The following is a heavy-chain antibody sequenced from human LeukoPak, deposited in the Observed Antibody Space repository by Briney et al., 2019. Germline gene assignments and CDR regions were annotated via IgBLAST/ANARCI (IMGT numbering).Heavy chain of an antibody. Sequence: PSETLSLTCTVSGGSISSYYWSWIRQPPGKGLEWIGYIYYSGSTNYNPSLKSRVTISVDTSKNQFSLKLSSVTAADTAVYYCARTPSCGGNCYHFDYWGQGTLVTVSS. J-gene: IGHJ4*02. V-gene: IGHV4-59*08. CDR1: GGSISSYY. D-gene: IGHD2-21*02. CDR2: IYYSGST. CDR3: ARTPSCGGNCYHFDY.